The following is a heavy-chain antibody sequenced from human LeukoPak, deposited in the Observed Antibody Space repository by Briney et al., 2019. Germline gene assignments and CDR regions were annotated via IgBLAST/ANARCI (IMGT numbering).Heavy chain of an antibody. CDR2: INSDGSST. J-gene: IGHJ4*02. CDR3: ARAFGGSYYDGIDY. CDR1: GYTFSDYR. D-gene: IGHD1-26*01. V-gene: IGHV3-74*01. Sequence: TGGSPRLSCAASGYTFSDYRMHWVRQAPGKGLVWVSRINSDGSSTNYADFVKGRFTISRDNAKNTLYLQMNSLRAEDTAVYYCARAFGGSYYDGIDYWGQGTLVTVSS.